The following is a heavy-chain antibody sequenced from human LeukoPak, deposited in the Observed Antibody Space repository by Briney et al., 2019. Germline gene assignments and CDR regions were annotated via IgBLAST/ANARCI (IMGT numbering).Heavy chain of an antibody. V-gene: IGHV3-53*01. D-gene: IGHD3-22*01. CDR3: ARGDDYYDSSGYYYPGAFDI. J-gene: IGHJ3*02. CDR1: GFTVSNTY. CDR2: IYSGGST. Sequence: GGSLRLSCAASGFTVSNTYMSWVRQAPGKGLEWVSVIYSGGSTYYADSVKGRFTISRDNSKNTLYLQMNSLRAEDTAVYYCARGDDYYDSSGYYYPGAFDIWGQGTMVTVSS.